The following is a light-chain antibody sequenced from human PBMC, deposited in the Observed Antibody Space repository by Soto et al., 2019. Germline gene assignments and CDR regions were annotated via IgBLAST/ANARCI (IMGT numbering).Light chain of an antibody. CDR3: QQYGTSPYT. CDR1: QSLSSNY. J-gene: IGKJ2*01. CDR2: GAS. V-gene: IGKV3-20*01. Sequence: EIVLTQSPGTLSLSPGERVTLSCGASQSLSSNYLAWYQQKPGQAPRLLIYGASSRATGIPDRFSGSGSGTDFTLTISRLEPKDFAVYFCQQYGTSPYTFGQGTKLQIK.